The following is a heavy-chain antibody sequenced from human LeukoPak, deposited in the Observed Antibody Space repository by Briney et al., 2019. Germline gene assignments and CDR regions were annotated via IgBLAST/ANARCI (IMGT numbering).Heavy chain of an antibody. CDR3: ARGRDGYNYFDY. Sequence: SETLSLTCTVSGGSISSYYWSWIRQPPGKGLEWIGYIYYSGSTNYNPSLKSRVTISVDTSNNQFSLKLSSVTAADTAVYYCARGRDGYNYFDYWGQGTLVTVSS. V-gene: IGHV4-59*01. CDR1: GGSISSYY. CDR2: IYYSGST. J-gene: IGHJ4*02. D-gene: IGHD5-24*01.